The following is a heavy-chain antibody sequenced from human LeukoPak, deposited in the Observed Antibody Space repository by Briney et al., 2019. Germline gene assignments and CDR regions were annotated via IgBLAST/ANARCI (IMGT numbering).Heavy chain of an antibody. Sequence: GGSLRLSCAASGFTFSNYGIHWVRQAPGKGLEWVAFIRYDGSNKYYADSVKGRFTISRDNSKNTLYLQMNSLRAEDTAVYYCAKDFSSWNPSEIDYWGQGTLVTVSS. D-gene: IGHD6-13*01. CDR3: AKDFSSWNPSEIDY. CDR2: IRYDGSNK. J-gene: IGHJ4*02. V-gene: IGHV3-30*02. CDR1: GFTFSNYG.